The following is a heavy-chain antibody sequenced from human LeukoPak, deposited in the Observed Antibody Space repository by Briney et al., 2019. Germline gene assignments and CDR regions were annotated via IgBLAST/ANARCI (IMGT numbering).Heavy chain of an antibody. D-gene: IGHD3-10*01. J-gene: IGHJ4*02. CDR3: ARAAMVGGFMALYFDY. CDR2: ISAYNGNT. V-gene: IGHV1-18*01. Sequence: ASVKVSCKASGYTFTSYGISWVRQAPGQGLEWMGWISAYNGNTNYAQKLQGRVTMTTDTSTSTAYMGLRSLRSDDTAVYYCARAAMVGGFMALYFDYGAQEPLVPVPS. CDR1: GYTFTSYG.